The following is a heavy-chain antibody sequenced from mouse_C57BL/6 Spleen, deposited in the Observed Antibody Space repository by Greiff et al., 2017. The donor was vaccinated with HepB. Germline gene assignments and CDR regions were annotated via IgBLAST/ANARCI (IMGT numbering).Heavy chain of an antibody. J-gene: IGHJ2*01. CDR1: GFTFSSYA. V-gene: IGHV5-4*01. CDR2: ISDGGSYT. Sequence: VMLVESGGGLVKPGGSLKLSCAASGFTFSSYAMSWVRQTPEKRLEWVATISDGGSYTYYPDNVKGRFTISRDNAKNNLYLQMSHLKSEDTAMYYCARDGDYGNPFDYWGQGTTLTVSS. CDR3: ARDGDYGNPFDY. D-gene: IGHD2-1*01.